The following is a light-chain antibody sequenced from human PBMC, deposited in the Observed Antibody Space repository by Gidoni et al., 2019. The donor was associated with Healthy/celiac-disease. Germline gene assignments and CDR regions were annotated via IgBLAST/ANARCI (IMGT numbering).Light chain of an antibody. J-gene: IGKJ1*01. CDR2: CAS. CDR3: QQYGSSPWT. V-gene: IGKV3-20*01. CDR1: QSVSSSY. Sequence: EMVLTQSPGTLSLSPGERATLSCRASQSVSSSYLAWYQQTPGQAPRLLIYCASSRATGIPDRFSGSGSGTVFTLTISRLEPEDFAVYYCQQYGSSPWTFGQGTKVEIK.